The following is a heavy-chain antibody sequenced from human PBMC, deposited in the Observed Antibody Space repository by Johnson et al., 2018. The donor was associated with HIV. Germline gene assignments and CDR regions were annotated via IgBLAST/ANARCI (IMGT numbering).Heavy chain of an antibody. D-gene: IGHD3-16*01. J-gene: IGHJ3*02. CDR2: ISYDGGNK. CDR3: ARVAFGSSYLDVFDI. V-gene: IGHV3-30-3*01. CDR1: GFTFSTYA. Sequence: QVHLVESGGGVVQPGRSLRLSCVVSGFTFSTYAMDWVRQAPGKGLEWVAVISYDGGNKYYADSVKGRFTIYRDNSKNTLYLQMKSLRAEDTAVYYCARVAFGSSYLDVFDIWSQGTMVTVSS.